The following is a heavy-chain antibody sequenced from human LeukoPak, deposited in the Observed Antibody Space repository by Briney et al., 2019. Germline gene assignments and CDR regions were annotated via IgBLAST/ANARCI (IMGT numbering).Heavy chain of an antibody. CDR2: IWYDGSNK. J-gene: IGHJ4*02. CDR3: ARDRGERKYFDY. V-gene: IGHV3-33*01. CDR1: GFTFRNFG. Sequence: GGSLRLPCAASGFTFRNFGMHWVRQAPGKGLEWVAVIWYDGSNKIYVDSVKGRFTVSRDNSKNALYLQMNSLRAEDTAVYYCARDRGERKYFDYWGQGTLVIVSS. D-gene: IGHD1-1*01.